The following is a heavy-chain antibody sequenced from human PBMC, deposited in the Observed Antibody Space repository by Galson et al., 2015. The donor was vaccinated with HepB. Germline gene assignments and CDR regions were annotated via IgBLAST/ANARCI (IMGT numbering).Heavy chain of an antibody. CDR2: ISYDGSNK. CDR3: ARGSIAYYYDSSGYYGDY. CDR1: GFTFSSYA. V-gene: IGHV3-30-3*01. J-gene: IGHJ4*02. Sequence: SLRLSCAASGFTFSSYAMHWVRQAPGKGLEWVAVISYDGSNKYYADSVKGRFTISRDNSKNTLYLQMNSLRAEDTAVYYCARGSIAYYYDSSGYYGDYWGQGTLVTVSS. D-gene: IGHD3-22*01.